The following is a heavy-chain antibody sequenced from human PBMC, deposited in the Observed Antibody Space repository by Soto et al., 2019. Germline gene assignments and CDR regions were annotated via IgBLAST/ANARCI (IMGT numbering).Heavy chain of an antibody. CDR1: GGSISSGDYY. Sequence: PAETLSLTCTVSGGSISSGDYYWSWIRQPPGKGLEWIGYIYYSGSTYYNPSLKSRATISVDTSKNQFYLKLSSVNAADMAVYSCASVDTAMVLDIWGQGTMVTVSS. D-gene: IGHD5-18*01. CDR2: IYYSGST. V-gene: IGHV4-30-4*01. J-gene: IGHJ3*02. CDR3: ASVDTAMVLDI.